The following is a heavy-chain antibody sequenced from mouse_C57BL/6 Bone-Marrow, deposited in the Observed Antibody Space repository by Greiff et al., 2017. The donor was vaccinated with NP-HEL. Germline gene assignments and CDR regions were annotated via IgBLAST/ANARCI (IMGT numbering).Heavy chain of an antibody. CDR2: ISYDGSN. CDR3: ASVYDGYVYLV. D-gene: IGHD2-3*01. J-gene: IGHJ1*03. V-gene: IGHV3-6*01. Sequence: EVKLQESGPGLVKPSQSLSLTCSVTGYSITSGYYWNWIRQFPGNKLEWMGYISYDGSNNYNPSLKNRISITLDTSKNQFFLKFNSVTTEDTATYYCASVYDGYVYLVWGTGTTVTVSS. CDR1: GYSITSGYY.